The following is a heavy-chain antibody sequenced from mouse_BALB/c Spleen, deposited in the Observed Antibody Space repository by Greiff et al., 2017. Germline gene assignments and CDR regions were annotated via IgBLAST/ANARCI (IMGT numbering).Heavy chain of an antibody. CDR1: GFTFSSYG. CDR3: ARSLWYYAMDY. D-gene: IGHD1-1*02. V-gene: IGHV5-6-3*01. CDR2: INSNGGST. J-gene: IGHJ4*01. Sequence: EVKVVESGGGLVQPGGSLKLSCAASGFTFSSYGMSWVRQTPDKRLELVATINSNGGSTYYPDSVKGRFTISRDNAKNTLYLQMSSLKSEDTAMYYCARSLWYYAMDYWGQGTSVTVSS.